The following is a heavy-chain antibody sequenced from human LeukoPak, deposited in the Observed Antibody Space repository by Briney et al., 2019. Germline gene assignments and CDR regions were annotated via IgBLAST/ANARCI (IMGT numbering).Heavy chain of an antibody. V-gene: IGHV4-59*08. CDR3: ARGGSSELDY. J-gene: IGHJ4*02. CDR2: IYYSGST. Sequence: LEWIGYIYYSGSTNYNPSLKSRVTISVDTSKNQFSLKLSSVTAADTAVYYCARGGSSELDYWGQGTLVTVSS. D-gene: IGHD6-25*01.